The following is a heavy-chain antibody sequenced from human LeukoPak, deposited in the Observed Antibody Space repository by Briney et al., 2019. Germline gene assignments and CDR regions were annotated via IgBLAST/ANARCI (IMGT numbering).Heavy chain of an antibody. CDR2: MNPSSGNT. D-gene: IGHD3-22*01. V-gene: IGHV1-8*01. J-gene: IGHJ4*02. CDR1: GYTFTSYD. CDR3: ARDGSFYDSSGYTSGDLDY. Sequence: ASVKVSCKASGYTFTSYDINWVRQAPGQGLEWMGWMNPSSGNTGYAQKFQGRVTMTTDTSTSTAYMELRSLRSDDTAVYYCARDGSFYDSSGYTSGDLDYWGQGTLVTVSS.